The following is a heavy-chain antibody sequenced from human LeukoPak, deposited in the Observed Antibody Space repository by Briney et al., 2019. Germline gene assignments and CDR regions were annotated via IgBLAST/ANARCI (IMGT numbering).Heavy chain of an antibody. CDR3: ARDPYSSGWPSYYYYGMDV. CDR2: IKQDGSEK. Sequence: GGSLRLSCAASGFTFSSYRMSWVRQAPGKGLEWVANIKQDGSEKYYVDSVKGRFTISRDNAKNSLYLQMNSLRAEDTAVYYCARDPYSSGWPSYYYYGMDVWGQGTTVTVS. J-gene: IGHJ6*02. V-gene: IGHV3-7*01. D-gene: IGHD6-19*01. CDR1: GFTFSSYR.